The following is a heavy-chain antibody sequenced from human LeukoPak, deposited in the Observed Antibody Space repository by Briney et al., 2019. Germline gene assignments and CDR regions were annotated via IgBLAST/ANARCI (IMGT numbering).Heavy chain of an antibody. V-gene: IGHV1-46*01. J-gene: IGHJ5*02. Sequence: ASVKVSCKASGYTFTSYYMHWARQAPGQGLEWMGIINPSGGSTSYAQKFQGRVTMTRDTSTSTVYMELSSLRSEDTAVYYCARGLWDQSLWFGESYNWFDPWGQGTLVTVSS. CDR3: ARGLWDQSLWFGESYNWFDP. D-gene: IGHD3-10*01. CDR1: GYTFTSYY. CDR2: INPSGGST.